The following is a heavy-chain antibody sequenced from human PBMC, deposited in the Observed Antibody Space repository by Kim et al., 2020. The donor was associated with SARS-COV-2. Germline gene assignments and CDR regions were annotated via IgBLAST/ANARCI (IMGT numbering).Heavy chain of an antibody. J-gene: IGHJ6*02. D-gene: IGHD3-9*01. Sequence: GGSPRLSCAASGFTFSSYWMHWVRQAPGKGLVWVSRINSDGSSTSYADSVKGRFTISRDNAKNTLYLQMNSLRAEDTAVYYCARGDWLLSLYYYYYGMDVWGQGTTVTVSS. CDR3: ARGDWLLSLYYYYYGMDV. CDR2: INSDGSST. CDR1: GFTFSSYW. V-gene: IGHV3-74*01.